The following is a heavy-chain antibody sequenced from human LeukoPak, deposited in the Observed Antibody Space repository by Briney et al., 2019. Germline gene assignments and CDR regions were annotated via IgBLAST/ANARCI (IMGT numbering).Heavy chain of an antibody. CDR2: IYTSGST. Sequence: SETLSLTCTVSGGSISSYYWSWIRQPAGKGLEWIGRIYTSGSTNYNPSLKSRVTMSVDTYKNQFSLKLSSVTAADTAVYYCARDWGNYYYYYMDVWGKGTTVTVSS. D-gene: IGHD3-16*01. CDR3: ARDWGNYYYYYMDV. V-gene: IGHV4-4*07. J-gene: IGHJ6*03. CDR1: GGSISSYY.